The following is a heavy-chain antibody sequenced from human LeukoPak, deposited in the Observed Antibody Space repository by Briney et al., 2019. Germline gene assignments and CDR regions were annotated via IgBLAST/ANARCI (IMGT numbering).Heavy chain of an antibody. CDR3: ARLRYFDWSYYYYYGMDV. D-gene: IGHD3-9*01. J-gene: IGHJ6*02. CDR1: GGSFSGYY. CDR2: INHSGST. Sequence: PSETLSLTCAVYGGSFSGYYWSWIRQPPGKGLEWIGEINHSGSTNYNPSLKSRVTISVDTSKSQFSLKLSSVTAADTAVYYCARLRYFDWSYYYYYGMDVWGQGTTVTVSS. V-gene: IGHV4-34*01.